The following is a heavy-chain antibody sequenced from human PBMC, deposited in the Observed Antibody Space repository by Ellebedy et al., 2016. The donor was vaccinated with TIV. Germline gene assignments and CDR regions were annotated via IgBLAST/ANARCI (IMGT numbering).Heavy chain of an antibody. V-gene: IGHV1-69*10. Sequence: SVKVSCXASGGTFSSYAISWVRQAPGQGLEWIGWIVVGSGNTNYAQKFQGRVTITADKSTSTAYMELSSLRSEDTAVYYCARVRYYSGGSCPRPFDYWGQGTLVTVSS. J-gene: IGHJ4*02. D-gene: IGHD2-15*01. CDR2: IVVGSGNT. CDR1: GGTFSSYA. CDR3: ARVRYYSGGSCPRPFDY.